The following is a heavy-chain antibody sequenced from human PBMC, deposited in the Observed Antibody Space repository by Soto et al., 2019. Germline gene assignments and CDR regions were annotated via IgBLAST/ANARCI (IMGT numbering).Heavy chain of an antibody. Sequence: TLSLTCTVSGGSISSGGYYWSWIRHLRGKGLEWSGYIQHSGVAYYNPSLKSRVTLSLDTPKNQLSLNLSSVTAADTAVYYCARVWGGAFDTWGQGTMVTVSS. D-gene: IGHD3-10*01. CDR2: IQHSGVA. J-gene: IGHJ3*02. CDR1: GGSISSGGYY. V-gene: IGHV4-31*03. CDR3: ARVWGGAFDT.